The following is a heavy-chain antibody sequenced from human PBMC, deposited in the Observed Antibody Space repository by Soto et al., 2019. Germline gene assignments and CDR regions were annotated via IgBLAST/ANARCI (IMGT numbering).Heavy chain of an antibody. CDR2: INPSGGST. CDR3: ARNVELLFRSSYYYMDV. J-gene: IGHJ6*03. Sequence: QVQLVQSGAEVKKPGASVKVSCKASGYTFTSYYMHWVRQAPGQGLEWMGIINPSGGSTSYAQKFQGRVTMTRDTSTSTVYMELSSLRSEDTAVYYCARNVELLFRSSYYYMDVWGKGTTVTVSS. D-gene: IGHD3-10*01. CDR1: GYTFTSYY. V-gene: IGHV1-46*03.